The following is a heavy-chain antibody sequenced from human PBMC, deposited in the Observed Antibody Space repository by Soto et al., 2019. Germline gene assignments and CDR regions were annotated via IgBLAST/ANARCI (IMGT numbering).Heavy chain of an antibody. CDR2: IIPSIGTE. CDR3: ARGRISMIVILDYATLDY. D-gene: IGHD3-22*01. V-gene: IGHV1-69*01. CDR1: GGTFNNYA. J-gene: IGHJ4*02. Sequence: QLQLVQSGAEVKKPGSSVKVSCKASGGTFNNYAFSWVRQAPGQGLEWMGGIIPSIGTENYAPKFHGRVTITADESTITAYMELTSLRSEDTSVYYGARGRISMIVILDYATLDYWGQGTLVTVSS.